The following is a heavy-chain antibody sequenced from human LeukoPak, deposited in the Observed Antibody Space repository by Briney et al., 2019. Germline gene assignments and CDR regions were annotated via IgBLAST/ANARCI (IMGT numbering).Heavy chain of an antibody. CDR3: ARRATSGNYQMLHFDS. Sequence: SETLSLTCTVSGASITRTYWSWIRQPPGRGLESVGYVYDTGDTSYNPSLKSRVTMSLDTSKNQFFLTLTSVTAADTAIYYCARRATSGNYQMLHFDSWGQGILVTVSS. J-gene: IGHJ4*01. D-gene: IGHD2-2*01. CDR1: GASITRTY. CDR2: VYDTGDT. V-gene: IGHV4-59*08.